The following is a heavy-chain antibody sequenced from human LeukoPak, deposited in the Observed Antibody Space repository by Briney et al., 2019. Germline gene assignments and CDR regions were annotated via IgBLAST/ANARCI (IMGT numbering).Heavy chain of an antibody. V-gene: IGHV4-28*05. CDR2: IYYDGSI. Sequence: SETLSLTCTVSGYSIRSSNWWGWIRQPPGKGLEWIGYIYYDGSIFYNPSLRSRVTMSVDTSKNQFSLRLNSVTAVDTAVYYCSSKPDSRNWFDPWGQGTLVIVSS. J-gene: IGHJ5*01. CDR3: SSKPDSRNWFDP. CDR1: GYSIRSSNW. D-gene: IGHD6-13*01.